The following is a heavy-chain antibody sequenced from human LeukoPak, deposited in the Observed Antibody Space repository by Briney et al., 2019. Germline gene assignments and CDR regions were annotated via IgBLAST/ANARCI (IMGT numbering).Heavy chain of an antibody. Sequence: SETLSLTCTVSGGSISSYYWSWIRQPRGKGLEWNGYIYYSGSTNYNPSLKSRVTISVDTSKNQFSLKLSSVTAADTAVYYCAREEWSGTNWFDPWGQGTLVTVSS. J-gene: IGHJ5*02. CDR3: AREEWSGTNWFDP. V-gene: IGHV4-59*01. CDR2: IYYSGST. D-gene: IGHD3-3*01. CDR1: GGSISSYY.